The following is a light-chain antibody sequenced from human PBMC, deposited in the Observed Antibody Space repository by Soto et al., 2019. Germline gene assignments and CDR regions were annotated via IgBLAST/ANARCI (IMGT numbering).Light chain of an antibody. CDR2: GAS. Sequence: EIVLTQSPCALSLSPGERATLSCRASQSVSSSYLAWYQQKPGQAPRLLIYGASSRATGIPDRFSGSGSGTDFTLTISRLEPEDFAVYYCQQYGSSPNLSLTFGGGTKVDIK. CDR1: QSVSSSY. J-gene: IGKJ4*01. CDR3: QQYGSSPNLSLT. V-gene: IGKV3-20*01.